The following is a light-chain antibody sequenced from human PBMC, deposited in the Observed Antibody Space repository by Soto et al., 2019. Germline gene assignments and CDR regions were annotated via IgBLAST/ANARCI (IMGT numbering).Light chain of an antibody. CDR3: KQYGSSLT. V-gene: IGKV3-20*01. Sequence: EIVLTQSPGTLSLSPGEIATLSCRASQSVSNNYLAWYQQKPGQAPRLLIYGASNRATGIQDRFSGSGSGTEFTLTISRVEPEDFAVYYCKQYGSSLTCGQGTKVDIK. CDR2: GAS. CDR1: QSVSNNY. J-gene: IGKJ1*01.